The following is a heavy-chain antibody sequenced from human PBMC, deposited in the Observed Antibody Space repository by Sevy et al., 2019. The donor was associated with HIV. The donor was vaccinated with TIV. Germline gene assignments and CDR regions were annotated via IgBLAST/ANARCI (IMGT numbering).Heavy chain of an antibody. CDR3: VREVGGSVSK. CDR2: IKQAGSVR. J-gene: IGHJ4*02. D-gene: IGHD3-10*01. Sequence: GGSLRLSCPASGFSIGTYWVTWVRQAPGQGLEWVANIKQAGSVRKYLDSVRGRFTISRDNAKNSVWLEMNSLRVEDTAMYYCVREVGGSVSKWGQGTLVTVSS. CDR1: GFSIGTYW. V-gene: IGHV3-7*01.